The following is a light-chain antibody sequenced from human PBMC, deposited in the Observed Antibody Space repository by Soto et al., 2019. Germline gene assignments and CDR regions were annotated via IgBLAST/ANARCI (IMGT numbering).Light chain of an antibody. V-gene: IGKV3-20*01. CDR2: GAS. Sequence: EIVLTQSPDTLSLSPGERATLSCRASQSVSSSYLAWYQQKPGQAPRLLIYGASSRATGIPDRFSGSGSGTDFTLTISRLEPEDSAVYYCQFYGSSLITFGQGTRLEIK. CDR1: QSVSSSY. J-gene: IGKJ5*01. CDR3: QFYGSSLIT.